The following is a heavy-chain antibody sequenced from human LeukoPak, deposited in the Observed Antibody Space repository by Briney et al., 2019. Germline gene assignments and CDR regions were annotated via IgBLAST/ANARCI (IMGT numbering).Heavy chain of an antibody. Sequence: GGSLRLSCAASGFTFSRSAMSWVRQAPGKGLEWVSTISGSGSGGSTYYADSVKGRFTISRDKSKNTLYLQMNSLRAEDMAVYYCAQSGYNRFDYWGQGTLVTVSS. J-gene: IGHJ4*02. D-gene: IGHD5-24*01. CDR2: ISGSGSGGST. CDR1: GFTFSRSA. V-gene: IGHV3-23*01. CDR3: AQSGYNRFDY.